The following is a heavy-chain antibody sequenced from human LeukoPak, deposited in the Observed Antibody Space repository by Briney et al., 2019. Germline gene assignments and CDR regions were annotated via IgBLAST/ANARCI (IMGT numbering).Heavy chain of an antibody. D-gene: IGHD3-10*01. J-gene: IGHJ4*02. Sequence: PGGSLRLSCAASGFTFSSYWMSWVRQAPGKGLEWVSSISSSSSYIYYADSVKGRFTISRDNAKNSLYLQMNSLRAEDTAVYSCASTSSGVRGIDWGQGTLVTVSS. CDR1: GFTFSSYW. CDR2: ISSSSSYI. V-gene: IGHV3-21*01. CDR3: ASTSSGVRGID.